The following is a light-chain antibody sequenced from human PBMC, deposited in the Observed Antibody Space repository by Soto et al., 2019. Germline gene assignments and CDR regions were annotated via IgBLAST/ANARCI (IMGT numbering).Light chain of an antibody. J-gene: IGKJ1*01. V-gene: IGKV1-13*02. CDR2: ESS. Sequence: AIQLTQSPSSLSASVGDRVTITCRASQGISTLLAWYQQKPGKAPKVLIYESSLLQSGVPSRFSGSGSGTDFTLTISRLEPEDFAVYYCHQYGSSPWTFGQGTKVDIK. CDR3: HQYGSSPWT. CDR1: QGISTL.